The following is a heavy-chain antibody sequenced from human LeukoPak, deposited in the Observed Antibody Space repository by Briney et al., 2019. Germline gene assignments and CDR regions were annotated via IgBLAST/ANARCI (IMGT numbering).Heavy chain of an antibody. Sequence: GGSLRLSCAASGFTFSSYWMSWVRQAPGKGLEWVANIKQDGSEKYYVDSVKGRFTISRDNAKNSLYLQMNSLRAEDTAVYYCGRDGMVRGVIGYYYYGMDVWGKGTTVTVSS. CDR2: IKQDGSEK. CDR1: GFTFSSYW. V-gene: IGHV3-7*03. CDR3: GRDGMVRGVIGYYYYGMDV. D-gene: IGHD3-10*01. J-gene: IGHJ6*04.